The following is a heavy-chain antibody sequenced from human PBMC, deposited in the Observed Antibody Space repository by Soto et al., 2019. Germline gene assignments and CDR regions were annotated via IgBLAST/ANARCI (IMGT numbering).Heavy chain of an antibody. V-gene: IGHV3-72*01. Sequence: GGSLRLSCTVSGFTFSDNYIDWVRQAPGKGLEWVGRSRDKAQGYSTIYAASVKGRFTTSRDESKSSVYLQMNSLKTEDPAIYYCVRTTYFSDSSVYTRFFDYWGQGTLVTVSS. D-gene: IGHD3-22*01. CDR1: GFTFSDNY. CDR3: VRTTYFSDSSVYTRFFDY. CDR2: SRDKAQGYST. J-gene: IGHJ4*02.